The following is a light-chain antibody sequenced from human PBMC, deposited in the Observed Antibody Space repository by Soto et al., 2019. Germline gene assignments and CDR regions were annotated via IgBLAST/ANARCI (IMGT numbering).Light chain of an antibody. CDR2: KVS. V-gene: IGKV2-24*01. CDR1: QSLVHKDGNTY. Sequence: DIVVTQTPLSSPVALGQAASISCRSSQSLVHKDGNTYLSWFHQRPGQPPRLLIYKVSVRFSGVPDRFSGSGAGTDFTLEISRVETDDVGIYYCMQSTQLPPTFGQGTKVDIK. J-gene: IGKJ1*01. CDR3: MQSTQLPPT.